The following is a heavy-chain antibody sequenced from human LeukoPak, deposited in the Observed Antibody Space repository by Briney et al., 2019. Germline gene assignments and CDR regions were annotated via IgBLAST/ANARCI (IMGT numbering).Heavy chain of an antibody. CDR3: ARDSIGIAAAGTVY. D-gene: IGHD6-13*01. CDR1: GYTFTGYY. Sequence: GASVKVSCKASGYTFTGYYMHWVRQAPGQGLEWMGWINPNSGGTSYAQKFQGRVTMTRDTSISTAYMELSRLRSDDTAVYYCARDSIGIAAAGTVYWGQGTLVTVSS. V-gene: IGHV1-2*02. J-gene: IGHJ4*02. CDR2: INPNSGGT.